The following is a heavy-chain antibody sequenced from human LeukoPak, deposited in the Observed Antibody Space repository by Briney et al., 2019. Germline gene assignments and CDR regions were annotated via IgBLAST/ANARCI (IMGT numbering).Heavy chain of an antibody. Sequence: PSETLSLTCAVSGYSIRSAYYWGWIRQPPGKGLEWIGSIYHSGSTYYNPSLKSRVTMSEDTSKNQFSLKLSSVTAADMAVYYCVRADPDYGLNWFDPWGQGTLVTVSS. J-gene: IGHJ5*02. CDR2: IYHSGST. V-gene: IGHV4-38-2*01. D-gene: IGHD4-17*01. CDR1: GYSIRSAYY. CDR3: VRADPDYGLNWFDP.